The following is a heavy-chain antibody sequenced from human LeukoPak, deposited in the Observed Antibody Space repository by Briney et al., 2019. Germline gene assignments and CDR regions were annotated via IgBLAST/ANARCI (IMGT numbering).Heavy chain of an antibody. J-gene: IGHJ5*02. CDR3: AGGILGRSSWWHWFDP. CDR1: GYTFTSYA. D-gene: IGHD6-13*01. CDR2: INTNTGNP. Sequence: ASVKVSCKASGYTFTSYAMNWVRQAPGQGLEWMGWINTNTGNPTYAQGFTGRFVFSLDTSVSTAYLQISSLKAEDTAVYYCAGGILGRSSWWHWFDPWGQGTLVTVSS. V-gene: IGHV7-4-1*02.